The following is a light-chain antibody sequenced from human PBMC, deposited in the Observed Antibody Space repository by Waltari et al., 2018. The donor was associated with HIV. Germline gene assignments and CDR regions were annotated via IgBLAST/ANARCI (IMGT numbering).Light chain of an antibody. CDR2: RNN. J-gene: IGLJ3*02. V-gene: IGLV1-47*01. CDR3: AAWDASLSGNWV. CDR1: SSNIGSNY. Sequence: QSVLTQPPSASGTPGQRVTISCSGSSSNIGSNYVYWYQQLPGTTPNLLIYRNNPRPSGVPDRFSGSKSGTSASLAISGLRSEDEADYYCAAWDASLSGNWVFGGGTKLTVL.